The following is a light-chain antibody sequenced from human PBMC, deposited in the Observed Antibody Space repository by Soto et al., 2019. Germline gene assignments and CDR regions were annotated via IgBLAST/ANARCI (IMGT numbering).Light chain of an antibody. CDR1: QSVSSSY. Sequence: IVLTQSPGTLSLSPGERATLSCRASQSVSSSYLAWYQQTPGQAPRLLIYGASSRATGIPDRFSGSGSGTDFTLTISRLEPDDFAVYYCQQYGSSPYMYTFGQGTRLEIK. CDR2: GAS. J-gene: IGKJ5*01. V-gene: IGKV3-20*01. CDR3: QQYGSSPYMYT.